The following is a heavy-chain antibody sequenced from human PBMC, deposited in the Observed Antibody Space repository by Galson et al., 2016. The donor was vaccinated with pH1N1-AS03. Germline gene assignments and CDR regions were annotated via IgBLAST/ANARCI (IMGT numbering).Heavy chain of an antibody. Sequence: SLRLSCAASALRFSSDWVYWVRQSPGKGLEWVATMKPDGREKYYLDSVRGRFTISRDNAKNSVYLEMNSLRADDTAVYYCATRILSGGQGTLVTVSS. CDR1: ALRFSSDW. V-gene: IGHV3-7*03. J-gene: IGHJ4*02. CDR2: MKPDGREK. D-gene: IGHD2/OR15-2a*01. CDR3: ATRILS.